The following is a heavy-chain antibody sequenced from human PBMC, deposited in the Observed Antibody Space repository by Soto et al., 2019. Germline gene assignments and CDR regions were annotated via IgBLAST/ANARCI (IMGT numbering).Heavy chain of an antibody. CDR2: IYYSGST. CDR1: GGSISSSGYY. Sequence: QLQLQESGPGLVKPSETLSLTCTVSGGSISSSGYYWGWIRQPPGKGLEWIGTIYYSGSTYYNPSLKSRVTISVDTSKNQFSLKLSSVTAADTAVYYCARQFSVYGDYGRDFDFWGQGTLVTVSS. J-gene: IGHJ4*02. CDR3: ARQFSVYGDYGRDFDF. V-gene: IGHV4-39*01. D-gene: IGHD4-17*01.